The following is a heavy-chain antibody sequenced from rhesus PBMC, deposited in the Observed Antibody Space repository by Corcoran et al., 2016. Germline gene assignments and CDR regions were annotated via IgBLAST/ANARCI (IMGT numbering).Heavy chain of an antibody. J-gene: IGHJ4*01. CDR3: ASHSSGSWRLDY. CDR1: GASISSNY. CDR2: IYGGRGST. D-gene: IGHD6-25*01. V-gene: IGHV4-147*01. Sequence: QVQLQESGPGLVKPSETLPLTCAVSGASISSNYWSWIRQPPGKGREWIGYIYGGRGSTSYNPSLKSRVTSSKDTSKNQFSLKLSSVTAADTAVYYCASHSSGSWRLDYWGQGVLVTVSS.